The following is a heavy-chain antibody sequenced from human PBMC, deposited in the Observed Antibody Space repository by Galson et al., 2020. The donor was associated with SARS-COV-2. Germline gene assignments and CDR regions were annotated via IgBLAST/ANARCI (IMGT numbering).Heavy chain of an antibody. CDR3: ARDRSGSYDWFDP. CDR2: IYYSGST. Sequence: SETLSLTCTVSGGSISSSSYYWGWIRQPPGTGLEWIGSIYYSGSTYYNPSLKSRVTISVDTSKNQFSLKLSSVTAADTAVYYCARDRSGSYDWFDPWGQGTLVTVSS. D-gene: IGHD1-26*01. J-gene: IGHJ5*02. V-gene: IGHV4-39*02. CDR1: GGSISSSSYY.